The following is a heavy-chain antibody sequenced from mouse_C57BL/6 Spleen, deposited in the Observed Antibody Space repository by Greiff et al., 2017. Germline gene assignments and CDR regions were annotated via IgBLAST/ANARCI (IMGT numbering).Heavy chain of an antibody. V-gene: IGHV1-64*01. J-gene: IGHJ2*01. D-gene: IGHD2-4*01. CDR3: ARVGDYDVDY. CDR1: GYTFTSYW. CDR2: IHPNSGST. Sequence: QVQLQQPGAELVKPGASVKLSCKASGYTFTSYWLHWVKQRPGQGLEWIGMIHPNSGSTNYNEKFKSKATLTVDKSSSTAYMQLSSLTSEDSAVYYCARVGDYDVDYWGQGTTLTVSS.